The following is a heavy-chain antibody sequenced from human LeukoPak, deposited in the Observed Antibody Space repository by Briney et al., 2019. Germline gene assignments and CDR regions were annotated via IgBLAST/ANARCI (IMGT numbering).Heavy chain of an antibody. V-gene: IGHV4-39*01. J-gene: IGHJ3*02. CDR1: GGSTSSSSYY. D-gene: IGHD3-22*01. Sequence: PSETLSLTCTVSGGSTSSSSYYWGWIRQPPGKGLEWIGSIYYSGSTYYNPSLKSRVTISVDTSKNQFSLKLSSVTAADTAVYYCACKDYDSSGDAFDIWGQGTMVTVSS. CDR3: ACKDYDSSGDAFDI. CDR2: IYYSGST.